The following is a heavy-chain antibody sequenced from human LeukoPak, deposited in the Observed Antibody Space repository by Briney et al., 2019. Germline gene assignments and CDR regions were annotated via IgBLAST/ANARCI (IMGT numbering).Heavy chain of an antibody. CDR2: ITPFNGNR. Sequence: ASVKVSCKASGYTFKNYGISWVRLAPGVGLEWLGWITPFNGNRIYAWKFQDRVTVNTDTSTNTADLELRGLTSDDTAIYYCARDDCSGGTCPVAFDFWGQGTHVTVSS. V-gene: IGHV1-18*01. D-gene: IGHD2-15*01. J-gene: IGHJ4*02. CDR3: ARDDCSGGTCPVAFDF. CDR1: GYTFKNYG.